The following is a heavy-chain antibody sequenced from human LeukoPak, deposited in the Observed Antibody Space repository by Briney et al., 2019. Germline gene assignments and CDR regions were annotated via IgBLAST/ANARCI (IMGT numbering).Heavy chain of an antibody. V-gene: IGHV1-18*04. J-gene: IGHJ4*02. Sequence: ASVKVSCKASGYTFTSYGISWVRQAPGQGLGWMGWISAYNGNTNYAQKLQGRVTMTTDTSTSTAYMELRSLRSDDTAVYYCARDEIIVGATKGSDYWGQGTLVTVSS. CDR1: GYTFTSYG. CDR2: ISAYNGNT. CDR3: ARDEIIVGATKGSDY. D-gene: IGHD1-26*01.